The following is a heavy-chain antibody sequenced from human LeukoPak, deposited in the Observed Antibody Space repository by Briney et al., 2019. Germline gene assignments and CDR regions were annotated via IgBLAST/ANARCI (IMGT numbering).Heavy chain of an antibody. CDR1: GGTFSSYA. J-gene: IGHJ3*02. V-gene: IGHV1-69*13. Sequence: GASVKVSCKASGGTFSSYAISWVRQAPGQGLEWMGGIIPIFGTANYAQKFQGRVTITADESTSTAYMELSSLRSEDTAVYYCARRGGATLDAFDIWGQGTMVTVSS. CDR3: ARRGGATLDAFDI. CDR2: IIPIFGTA. D-gene: IGHD5-12*01.